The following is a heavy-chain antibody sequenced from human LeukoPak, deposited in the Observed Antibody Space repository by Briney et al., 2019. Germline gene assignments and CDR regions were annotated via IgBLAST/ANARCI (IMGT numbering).Heavy chain of an antibody. CDR1: GFTFSSYA. CDR3: ARDNPTDYGGNAFDY. Sequence: GGSLRLSCAASGFTFSSYAMHWVRQAPGKGLEWVAVISYDGSNKYYADSVKGRFTISRDNSKNTLYLQKNSLRAEDTAVYYCARDNPTDYGGNAFDYWGQGTLVTVSS. V-gene: IGHV3-30*04. D-gene: IGHD4-23*01. J-gene: IGHJ4*02. CDR2: ISYDGSNK.